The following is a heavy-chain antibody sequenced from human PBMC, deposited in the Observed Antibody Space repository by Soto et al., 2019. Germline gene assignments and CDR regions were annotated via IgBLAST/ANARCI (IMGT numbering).Heavy chain of an antibody. CDR1: GFTFSSYS. D-gene: IGHD5-12*01. CDR3: ARDYDRGDSGYDFDAFDI. CDR2: ISSSSSYI. V-gene: IGHV3-21*01. Sequence: PGGSLRLSCAASGFTFSSYSMNWVRQAPGKGLEWVSSISSSSSYIYYADSVKGRFTISRDNAKNSLHLQMNSLRAEDTAVYYCARDYDRGDSGYDFDAFDIWGQGTMVTVSS. J-gene: IGHJ3*02.